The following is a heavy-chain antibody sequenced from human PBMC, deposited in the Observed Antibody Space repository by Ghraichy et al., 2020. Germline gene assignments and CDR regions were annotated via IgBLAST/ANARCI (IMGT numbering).Heavy chain of an antibody. D-gene: IGHD3-10*01. V-gene: IGHV6-1*01. Sequence: SQTLSLTCAISGDSVSNIYFTWHWVRQSPSRGLQWLGRTYYRSKWNTDYAVSVEGRIAIAPDTSKNQFSLQLNSVTPEDTAIYYCVRVRGGVFDYWGQGILVTVSS. CDR1: GDSVSNIYFT. CDR3: VRVRGGVFDY. J-gene: IGHJ4*02. CDR2: TYYRSKWNT.